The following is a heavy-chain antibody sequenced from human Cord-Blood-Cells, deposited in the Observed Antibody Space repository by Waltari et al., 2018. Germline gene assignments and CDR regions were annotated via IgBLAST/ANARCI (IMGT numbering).Heavy chain of an antibody. CDR3: ARVLTPWGGSSYYYYYMDV. CDR1: GGSISSYY. D-gene: IGHD3-3*01. V-gene: IGHV4-59*01. Sequence: QVQLQESGPGLVKPSETLSLTCTVSGGSISSYYWSWIRQPPGQGLEWIGYIYYSGSTNYNPSLKSRVTISVDTSKNQFSLKLSSVTAADTAVYYCARVLTPWGGSSYYYYYMDVWGKGTTVTVSS. CDR2: IYYSGST. J-gene: IGHJ6*03.